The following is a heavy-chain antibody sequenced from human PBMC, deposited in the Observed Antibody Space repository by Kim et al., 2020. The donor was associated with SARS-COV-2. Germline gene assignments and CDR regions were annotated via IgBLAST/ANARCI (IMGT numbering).Heavy chain of an antibody. CDR2: IYYSGTT. CDR1: GGSISSSSYY. Sequence: SETLSLTCTVSGGSISSSSYYWGWIRQPPGKGLEWIGSIYYSGTTYYNPSLKSRVTISVDTSKNQFSLKLSSVTAADTAVYYCARRERQQWRIYAFDIWG. J-gene: IGHJ3*02. D-gene: IGHD2-8*01. CDR3: ARRERQQWRIYAFDI. V-gene: IGHV4-39*01.